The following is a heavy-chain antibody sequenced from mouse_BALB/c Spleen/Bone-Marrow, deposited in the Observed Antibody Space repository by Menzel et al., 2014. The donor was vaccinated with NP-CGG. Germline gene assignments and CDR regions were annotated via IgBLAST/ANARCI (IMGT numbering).Heavy chain of an antibody. Sequence: VKLMESGPGLVAPSQSLSITCTVSGFSLTSYGVHWVRQPPGKGLECLGVIWAGGSTNYNSALMSRLSISKDNSKSQVFLKMNSLQTDDTAMYYCARDRYGNYFYYAMDYWGQGTSVTVSP. J-gene: IGHJ4*01. CDR1: GFSLTSYG. V-gene: IGHV2-9*02. CDR3: ARDRYGNYFYYAMDY. D-gene: IGHD2-10*02. CDR2: IWAGGST.